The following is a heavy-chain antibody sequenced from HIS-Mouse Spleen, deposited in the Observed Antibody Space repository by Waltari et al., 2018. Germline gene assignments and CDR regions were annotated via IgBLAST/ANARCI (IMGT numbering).Heavy chain of an antibody. CDR2: IYYSGCT. Sequence: QLQLQESGPGLVKPSETLSLTCTVSGGSISSSSYYWGWIRQPPGKGLEWIGGIYYSGCTYYNPSRKSRVTISVDTSKNQFSLKLSSVTAADTAVYYCAREIPYSSSWYDWYFDLWGRGTLVTVSS. CDR3: AREIPYSSSWYDWYFDL. V-gene: IGHV4-39*07. CDR1: GGSISSSSYY. D-gene: IGHD6-13*01. J-gene: IGHJ2*01.